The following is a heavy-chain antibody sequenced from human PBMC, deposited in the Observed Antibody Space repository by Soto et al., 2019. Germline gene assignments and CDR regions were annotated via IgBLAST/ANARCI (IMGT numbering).Heavy chain of an antibody. CDR1: GGSISSSSYY. CDR2: IYYSGST. Sequence: SETLSLTCTVSGGSISSSSYYWGWIRQPPGKGLEWIGSIYYSGSTYYNPPLKSRVTISVDTSKNQFSLKLSSVTAADTAVYYCASNDFWSGLPSTYYYYGMDVWGQGTTVTVSS. CDR3: ASNDFWSGLPSTYYYYGMDV. D-gene: IGHD3-3*01. V-gene: IGHV4-39*01. J-gene: IGHJ6*02.